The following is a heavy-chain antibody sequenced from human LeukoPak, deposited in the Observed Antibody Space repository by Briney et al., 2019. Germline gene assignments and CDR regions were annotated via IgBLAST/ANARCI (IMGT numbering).Heavy chain of an antibody. CDR2: ISAYNGNT. CDR3: ARDQLITRELAY. J-gene: IGHJ4*02. Sequence: ASVKVSCKASGYTFTSYDINWVRQATGQRLEWMGWISAYNGNTNYAQKLQGRVTMTSETSTSTAYMELRSLRPDDTVVYYCARDQLITRELAYWGQGTLVTVSS. CDR1: GYTFTSYD. D-gene: IGHD1-26*01. V-gene: IGHV1-18*01.